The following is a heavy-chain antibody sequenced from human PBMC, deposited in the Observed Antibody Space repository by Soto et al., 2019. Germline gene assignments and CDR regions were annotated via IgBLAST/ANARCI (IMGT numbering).Heavy chain of an antibody. J-gene: IGHJ5*02. V-gene: IGHV3-74*01. CDR1: GFTFSSYW. D-gene: IGHD5-18*01. Sequence: EVQLVESGGGLVQPGGSLRLSCAASGFTFSSYWMHWVRQAPGKGLVWVSRINSDGSNTSYADSVKGRFTISRDNAKNTLYLQMNSLRAEDTAVYYCARAGDTAMVNWFDPWGQGTLVTVSS. CDR2: INSDGSNT. CDR3: ARAGDTAMVNWFDP.